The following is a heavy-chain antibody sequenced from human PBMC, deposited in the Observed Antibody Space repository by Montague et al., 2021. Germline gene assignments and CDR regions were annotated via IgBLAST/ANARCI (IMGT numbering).Heavy chain of an antibody. CDR2: VFYSGAT. J-gene: IGHJ4*02. D-gene: IGHD3-22*01. CDR3: ARQGFYESGGFFI. Sequence: SETLSLTCSVSGDSTTGWYWSWIRQPPGKGLEWIGSVFYSGATNYNPSLKGRVTMSADTSKNQVSLKVNSVTAADTAVYYCARQGFYESGGFFIWGLGTLVTVSS. V-gene: IGHV4-59*01. CDR1: GDSTTGWY.